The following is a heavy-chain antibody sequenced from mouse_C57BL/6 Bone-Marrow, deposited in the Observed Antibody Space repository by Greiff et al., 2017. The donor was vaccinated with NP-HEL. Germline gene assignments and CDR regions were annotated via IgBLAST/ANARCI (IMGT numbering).Heavy chain of an antibody. CDR3: ARGGPYAMDY. V-gene: IGHV1-19*01. J-gene: IGHJ4*01. CDR1: GYTFTDYY. Sequence: VQLQQSGPVLVKPGASVKMSCKASGYTFTDYYMNWVKQSHGKSLEWIGVINPYNGGTSYNQKFKGKATLTVDKSSSTAYMELNSLTSEDSAVYYCARGGPYAMDYWGQGTSVTVSS. CDR2: INPYNGGT.